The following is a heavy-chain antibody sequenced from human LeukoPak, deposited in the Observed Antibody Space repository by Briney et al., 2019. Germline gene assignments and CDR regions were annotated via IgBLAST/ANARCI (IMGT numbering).Heavy chain of an antibody. V-gene: IGHV7-4-1*02. CDR3: ARASLRNWFDP. CDR2: INTNTGNP. CDR1: GYTFTNHY. J-gene: IGHJ5*02. Sequence: ASVKVSCKASGYTFTNHYMHWVRQARGQGLEWMGWINTNTGNPTYAQGFTGRFVFSLDTSVSTAYLQISSLKAEDTAVYYCARASLRNWFDPWGQGTLVTVSS.